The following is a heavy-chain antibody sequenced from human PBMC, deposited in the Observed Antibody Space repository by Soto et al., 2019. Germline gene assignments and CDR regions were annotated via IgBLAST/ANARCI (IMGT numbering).Heavy chain of an antibody. D-gene: IGHD3-10*01. CDR1: GGSISSSSYY. Sequence: SETLSLTCTVSGGSISSSSYYWGWIRQPPGKGLEWIGSIYYSGSTYYNPSLKSRVTISVDTSKNQFSLKLSSVTAADTAVYYCARTYYYGSGSYYNWFDPWGQGTLVTVSS. CDR2: IYYSGST. V-gene: IGHV4-39*01. J-gene: IGHJ5*02. CDR3: ARTYYYGSGSYYNWFDP.